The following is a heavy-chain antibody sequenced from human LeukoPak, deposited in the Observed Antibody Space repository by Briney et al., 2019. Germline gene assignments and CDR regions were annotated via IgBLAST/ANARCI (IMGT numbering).Heavy chain of an antibody. Sequence: VASVKVSCKAAGYTFTGYYIHWERQAPGPGLERMGWINPNSGGTNHAQNFQGRVTFTRDTSISTAYMELSRLRSDDTAVYYCARGRNTVELARAYAFDIWGQGTMVTVSS. CDR3: ARGRNTVELARAYAFDI. CDR1: GYTFTGYY. J-gene: IGHJ3*02. CDR2: INPNSGGT. V-gene: IGHV1-2*02. D-gene: IGHD1-7*01.